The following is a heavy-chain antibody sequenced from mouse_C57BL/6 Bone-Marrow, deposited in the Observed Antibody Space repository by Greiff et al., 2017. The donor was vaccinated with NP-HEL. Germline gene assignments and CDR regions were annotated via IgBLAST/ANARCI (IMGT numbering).Heavy chain of an antibody. CDR3: ARHHIYFDV. Sequence: EVKLVESGGDLVKPGGSLKLSCAASGFTFSSYGMSWVRQTPDKRLEWVATISSGGSYTYYPDSVKGRFTISRDNAKNTLYLQMSSLNSEDTSMYYCARHHIYFDVWGTGTTVTVSS. CDR2: ISSGGSYT. CDR1: GFTFSSYG. V-gene: IGHV5-6*01. J-gene: IGHJ1*03.